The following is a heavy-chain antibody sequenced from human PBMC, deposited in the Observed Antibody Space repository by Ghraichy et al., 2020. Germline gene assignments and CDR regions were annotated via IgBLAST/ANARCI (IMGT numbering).Heavy chain of an antibody. V-gene: IGHV1-18*01. CDR3: ARPIAVSGHFFDF. J-gene: IGHJ4*02. CDR1: GFMFSSYG. D-gene: IGHD6-19*01. CDR2: ISANNGHT. Sequence: ASVKVSCTASGFMFSSYGLSWVRQAPGQGLEWMGWISANNGHTNYAEKFQHRVIMTTDMSTSTAYMELRSLRSDDTAVYYCARPIAVSGHFFDFWGQGTLVAVSS.